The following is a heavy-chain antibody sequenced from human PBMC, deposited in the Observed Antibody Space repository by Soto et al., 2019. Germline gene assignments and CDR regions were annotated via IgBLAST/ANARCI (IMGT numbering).Heavy chain of an antibody. J-gene: IGHJ3*02. CDR3: ARRYSSAFDI. CDR1: SAPVSSYY. D-gene: IGHD6-13*01. CDR2: IYYSGST. V-gene: IGHV4-59*08. Sequence: SETLSLTCTVSSAPVSSYYWSWIRQPPGKGLEWIGYIYYSGSTNYNPSLKSRVTISVDTSKNQFSLKLSSVTAADTAVYYCARRYSSAFDIWGQGTMVTVSS.